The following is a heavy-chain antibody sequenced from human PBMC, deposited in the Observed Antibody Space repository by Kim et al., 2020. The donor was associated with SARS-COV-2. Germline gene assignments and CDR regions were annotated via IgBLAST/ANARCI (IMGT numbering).Heavy chain of an antibody. CDR1: GFTFGDYA. D-gene: IGHD3-3*01. J-gene: IGHJ6*02. Sequence: GGSLRLSCTASGFTFGDYAMSWFRQAPGKGLEWVGFIRSKAYGGTTEYAASVKGRFTISRDDSKSIAYLQMNSLKTEDTAVYYCTRNLVFGVVYYYGMDVWGQGTTVTVSS. CDR2: IRSKAYGGTT. V-gene: IGHV3-49*03. CDR3: TRNLVFGVVYYYGMDV.